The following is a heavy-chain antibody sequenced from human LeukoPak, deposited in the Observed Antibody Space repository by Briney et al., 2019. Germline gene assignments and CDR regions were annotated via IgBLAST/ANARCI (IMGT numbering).Heavy chain of an antibody. CDR1: GYTFNTYN. J-gene: IGHJ5*02. CDR2: ISTYNDNT. V-gene: IGHV1-18*01. D-gene: IGHD3-10*01. CDR3: ARRMGRNNWFDP. Sequence: GASVKVSCKASGYTFNTYNINWVRQAPGQGLEWMGWISTYNDNTNYAQKFQGRVTMTTDTSTSTAYMELRSLRSEDTAVYYCARRMGRNNWFDPWGQGTLVTVSS.